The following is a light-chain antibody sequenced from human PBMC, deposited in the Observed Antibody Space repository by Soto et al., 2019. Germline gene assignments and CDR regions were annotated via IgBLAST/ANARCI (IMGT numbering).Light chain of an antibody. CDR3: SSYTSSSTLLYV. CDR2: EVT. J-gene: IGLJ1*01. Sequence: QSVLTQPPSASGSPGQSVAISCTGTSSDVGGYNYVSWYQQHPGKAPKLMIYEVTNRPSGVSNRFSGSKSANTASPIISGLQAEDEADYYCSSYTSSSTLLYVFGTGTKVTVL. V-gene: IGLV2-14*01. CDR1: SSDVGGYNY.